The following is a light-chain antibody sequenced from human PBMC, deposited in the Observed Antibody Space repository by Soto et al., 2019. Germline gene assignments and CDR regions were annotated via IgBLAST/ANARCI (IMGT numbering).Light chain of an antibody. V-gene: IGKV3-20*01. J-gene: IGKJ1*01. Sequence: EIVLTHSPATLSLSPWEIATLSCWASQSVSSSSLAWYQQKPGQAPRLLIFGASSRATGIPDRFSGSGSGTDFNLTISRLEPEDFAVYYCQQYAGSSTFGQGTKVDIK. CDR1: QSVSSSS. CDR2: GAS. CDR3: QQYAGSST.